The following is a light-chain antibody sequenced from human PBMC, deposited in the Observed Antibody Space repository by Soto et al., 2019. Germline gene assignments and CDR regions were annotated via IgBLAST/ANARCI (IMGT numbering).Light chain of an antibody. Sequence: DIQMTQSPSSLSASVGDRVTITCRAGQGIRNDLGWYRQKPGKAPKRLIYAASSLQSGVPSRFSGSGSGTEFTLTISSLQPEDFAVYYCQQRCDWPLTFGGGTKVDIK. CDR2: AAS. CDR1: QGIRND. J-gene: IGKJ4*01. CDR3: QQRCDWPLT. V-gene: IGKV1-17*01.